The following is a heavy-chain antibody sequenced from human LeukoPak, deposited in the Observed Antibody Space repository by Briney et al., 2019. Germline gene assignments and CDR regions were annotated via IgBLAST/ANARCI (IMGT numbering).Heavy chain of an antibody. V-gene: IGHV4-59*01. D-gene: IGHD3-9*01. J-gene: IGHJ4*02. Sequence: SETLSLTCTVSGGSISSYYWSWIRQPPGKGLEWIGYIYYSGSTNYNPSLKSRVTISVDTSKNQFSLKLSSVTAADTAVYYCARDDGDDILTGYLNYWGQGTLVTVSS. CDR3: ARDDGDDILTGYLNY. CDR1: GGSISSYY. CDR2: IYYSGST.